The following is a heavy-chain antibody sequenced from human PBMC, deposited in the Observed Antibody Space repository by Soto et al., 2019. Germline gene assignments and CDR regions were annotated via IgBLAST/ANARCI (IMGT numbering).Heavy chain of an antibody. Sequence: GGSLRLSCAASGFTFSNAWMNWVRQAPGKGLEWVGRIKSKTDGGTTDYAAPVKGRFTISRDDSKNTLYLQMNSLKTEDTAVYYCTTKWKQWQRFSLAFDIWGQGTMVTVSS. J-gene: IGHJ3*02. CDR2: IKSKTDGGTT. CDR3: TTKWKQWQRFSLAFDI. V-gene: IGHV3-15*07. CDR1: GFTFSNAW. D-gene: IGHD5-12*01.